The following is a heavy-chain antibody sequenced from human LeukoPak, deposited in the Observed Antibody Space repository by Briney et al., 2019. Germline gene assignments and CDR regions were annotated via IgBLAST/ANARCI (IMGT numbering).Heavy chain of an antibody. V-gene: IGHV3-9*01. CDR1: GFTFDDYA. J-gene: IGHJ4*02. Sequence: GGSLRLSCAVSGFTFDDYAMHWVRQVPGKGLEWVSGINWNSDSIGYAVRGRFTISRDNAKNSLYLQMNSLRVEDTALYYCVTNGGGDSGYGNFDYWGQGTLVTVSS. D-gene: IGHD5-12*01. CDR3: VTNGGGDSGYGNFDY. CDR2: INWNSDSI.